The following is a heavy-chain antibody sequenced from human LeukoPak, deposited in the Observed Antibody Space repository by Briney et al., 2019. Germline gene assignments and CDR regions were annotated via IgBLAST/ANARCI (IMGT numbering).Heavy chain of an antibody. J-gene: IGHJ3*02. CDR3: ARDYSIAMAADAAIDAFDI. Sequence: EASVKVSCKASGGTFSSYAISWVRQAPGQGLEWMGGIIPIFGTANYAQKFQGRVTITADKSTSTAYMELSSLRSEDTAVYYCARDYSIAMAADAAIDAFDIWGQGTMVTVSS. CDR1: GGTFSSYA. V-gene: IGHV1-69*06. D-gene: IGHD6-19*01. CDR2: IIPIFGTA.